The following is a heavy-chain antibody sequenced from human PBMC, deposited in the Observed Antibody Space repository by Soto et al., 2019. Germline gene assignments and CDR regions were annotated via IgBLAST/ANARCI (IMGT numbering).Heavy chain of an antibody. J-gene: IGHJ5*02. D-gene: IGHD2-8*01. V-gene: IGHV1-24*01. Sequence: ASVKVSCKVSGYTLTELSMHWVRQAPGKGLEWMGGFDPEDGETIYAQKFQGRVTMTRNTSISTAYMELSSLRSEDAAVYYCARALGYCTNGVCYTGDWFDPWGQGTLVTVSS. CDR3: ARALGYCTNGVCYTGDWFDP. CDR2: FDPEDGET. CDR1: GYTLTELS.